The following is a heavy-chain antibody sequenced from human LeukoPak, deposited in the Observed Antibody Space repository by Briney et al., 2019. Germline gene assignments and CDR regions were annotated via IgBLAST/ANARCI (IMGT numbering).Heavy chain of an antibody. Sequence: PGGSLRLSCAPSGLTLSETWMSWVRQAPGQGLEWVATIKGDGSEKEYVDSVNGRFTISRDKAKSSLYMQMDSLRAEDTAVYYCATYTDEVAGDVWGQGTPVSVSS. V-gene: IGHV3-7*01. CDR1: GLTLSETW. CDR2: IKGDGSEK. CDR3: ATYTDEVAGDV. J-gene: IGHJ6*02. D-gene: IGHD3-16*01.